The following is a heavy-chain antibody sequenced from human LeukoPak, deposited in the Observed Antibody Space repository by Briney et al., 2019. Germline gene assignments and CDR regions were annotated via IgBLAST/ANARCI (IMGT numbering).Heavy chain of an antibody. CDR1: GYTFTGYY. CDR3: ARSGGLGYSYGKGPGTFDY. D-gene: IGHD5-18*01. J-gene: IGHJ4*02. Sequence: ASVKVSCKASGYTFTGYYIHWVRQAPGQGLEWMGWINPNSGGTNYAQKFQGRVTMTRDTSISTAYMKLSRLRSDDTAVYYCARSGGLGYSYGKGPGTFDYWGQGTLVTVSS. V-gene: IGHV1-2*02. CDR2: INPNSGGT.